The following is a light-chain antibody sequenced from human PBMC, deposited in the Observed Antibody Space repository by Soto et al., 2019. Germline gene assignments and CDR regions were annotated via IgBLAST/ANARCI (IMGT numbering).Light chain of an antibody. CDR2: DAS. Sequence: DIQMTQSPSTLSASVGDRVTITCRASQSISSWLAWYQQKPGKAPKLLIYDASRLESGVPSRFSGSGSGTEFTLTISSLQPDDFATYYCQQYNSYPWTFGQGTKGQIK. CDR3: QQYNSYPWT. J-gene: IGKJ1*01. V-gene: IGKV1-5*01. CDR1: QSISSW.